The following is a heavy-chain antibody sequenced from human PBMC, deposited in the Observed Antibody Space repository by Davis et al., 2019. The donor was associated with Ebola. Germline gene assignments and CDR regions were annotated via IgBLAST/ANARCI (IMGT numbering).Heavy chain of an antibody. CDR1: GDSVSSNSAA. J-gene: IGHJ4*02. Sequence: HSQTLSLTCAISGDSVSSNSAAWNWIRQSPSRGLEWLGRTYYRSKWYNDYAVSVKSRITINPDTSKNQFSLQLNSVTPEDTAVYYCASSVVTTPYFDYWGQGTLVTVSS. CDR3: ASSVVTTPYFDY. CDR2: TYYRSKWYN. D-gene: IGHD2-21*02. V-gene: IGHV6-1*01.